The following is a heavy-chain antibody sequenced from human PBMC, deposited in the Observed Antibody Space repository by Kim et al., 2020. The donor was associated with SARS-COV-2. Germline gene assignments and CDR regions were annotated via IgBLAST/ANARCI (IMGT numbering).Heavy chain of an antibody. D-gene: IGHD6-19*01. J-gene: IGHJ4*02. Sequence: GGSLRLSCAASGFTFSSCAIHWVRQAPGKGLEWLAVIWYDGNNKYYADSVKGRFTISRDNSKNTLYLQMNSLRAEDTAVYYCARVFSSGFDFWGQGTLVTVSS. V-gene: IGHV3-33*08. CDR2: IWYDGNNK. CDR1: GFTFSSCA. CDR3: ARVFSSGFDF.